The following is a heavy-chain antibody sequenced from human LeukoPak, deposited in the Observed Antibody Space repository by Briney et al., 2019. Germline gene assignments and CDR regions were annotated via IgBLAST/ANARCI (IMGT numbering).Heavy chain of an antibody. CDR2: IIPIFGTA. CDR1: GGTFSSYA. J-gene: IGHJ4*02. Sequence: ASVKVSCKASGGTFSSYAISWVRQAPGQGLEWMGGIIPIFGTANYAQKFQGRVTITADESTSTAYMELSSLRSEDTAVYYCARDRSSSKPVYSSGWYFSYDWGQGTLVTVSS. V-gene: IGHV1-69*13. CDR3: ARDRSSSKPVYSSGWYFSYD. D-gene: IGHD6-19*01.